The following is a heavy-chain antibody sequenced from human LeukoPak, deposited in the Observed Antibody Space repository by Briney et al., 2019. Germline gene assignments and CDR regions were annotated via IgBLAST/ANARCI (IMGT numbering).Heavy chain of an antibody. J-gene: IGHJ4*02. CDR3: AKRPDQIGY. CDR2: ISDNGDST. Sequence: GGSLRLSCAASGFSFSIYALGWVRRAPGRGLEWVSSISDNGDSTYYADSVKGRFTISRDNSKNPLYLQMNSLRAEDTAVYHCAKRPDQIGYWGQGTLVTVSS. CDR1: GFSFSIYA. V-gene: IGHV3-23*01.